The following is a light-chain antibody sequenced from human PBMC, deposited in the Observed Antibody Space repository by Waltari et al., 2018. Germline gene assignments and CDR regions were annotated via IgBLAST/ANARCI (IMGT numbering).Light chain of an antibody. CDR3: SSYISSDTLEL. V-gene: IGLV2-14*03. CDR1: SSDVGGYNY. J-gene: IGLJ2*01. CDR2: DVS. Sequence: QSALTQPASVSGSPGQSITISCTGTSSDVGGYNYVSCYQQHPGKAPKLIIFDVSNRPSGVSSRFSGSKSGNTASLTISVLQAQDEADYYCSSYISSDTLELFGGGTSLTVL.